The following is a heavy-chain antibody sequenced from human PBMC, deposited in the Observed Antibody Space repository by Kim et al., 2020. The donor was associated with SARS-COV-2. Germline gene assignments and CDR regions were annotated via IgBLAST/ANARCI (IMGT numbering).Heavy chain of an antibody. D-gene: IGHD6-19*01. V-gene: IGHV6-1*01. Sequence: DYAVSVKSRITINPDTSKNQFSLQLNSVTPEDTAVYYFARGGSGWYPLDYWGQGTLVTVSS. J-gene: IGHJ4*02. CDR3: ARGGSGWYPLDY.